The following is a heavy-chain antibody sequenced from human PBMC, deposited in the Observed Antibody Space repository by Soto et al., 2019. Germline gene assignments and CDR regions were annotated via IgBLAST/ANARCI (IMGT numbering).Heavy chain of an antibody. CDR2: ISGSAGTT. CDR3: AKGRSYYYYYGVDV. J-gene: IGHJ6*02. V-gene: IGHV3-23*01. Sequence: GGSLRLSCAASGFSIGGYAMNWVRQAPEKGLEWVSAISGSAGTTYYADSVKGRFTVSRDNSKSTLYLQMNSLRAEDTALYYCAKGRSYYYYYGVDVWGQGTTVTVSS. CDR1: GFSIGGYA.